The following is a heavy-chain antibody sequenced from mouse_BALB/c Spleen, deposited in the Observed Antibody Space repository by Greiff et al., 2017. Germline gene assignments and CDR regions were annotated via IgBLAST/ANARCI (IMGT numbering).Heavy chain of an antibody. CDR1: GYTFTSYW. J-gene: IGHJ2*01. Sequence: VKLMESGAELAKPGASVKMSCKASGYTFTSYWMHWVKQRPGQGLEWIGYINPSTGYTEYNQKFKDKATLTADKSSSTAYMQLSSLTSEDSAVYYCARGELGFDYWGQGTTLTVSS. CDR3: ARGELGFDY. V-gene: IGHV1-7*01. CDR2: INPSTGYT. D-gene: IGHD4-1*01.